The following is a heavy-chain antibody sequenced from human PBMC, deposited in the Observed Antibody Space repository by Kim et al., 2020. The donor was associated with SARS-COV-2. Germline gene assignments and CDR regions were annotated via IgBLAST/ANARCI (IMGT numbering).Heavy chain of an antibody. CDR2: INHSGST. Sequence: SETLSLTCAVYGGSFSGYYWSWIRQPPGKGLEWIGEINHSGSTNYNPSLKSRVTISVDTSKNQFSLKLSSVTAADTAVYYCARDQPNVGLDYWGQGTLVTVSS. V-gene: IGHV4-34*01. CDR1: GGSFSGYY. J-gene: IGHJ4*02. CDR3: ARDQPNVGLDY. D-gene: IGHD1-26*01.